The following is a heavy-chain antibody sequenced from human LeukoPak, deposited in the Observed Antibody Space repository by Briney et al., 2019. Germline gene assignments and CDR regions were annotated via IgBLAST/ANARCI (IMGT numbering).Heavy chain of an antibody. J-gene: IGHJ4*02. CDR1: GGSISSGDYY. D-gene: IGHD3-22*01. CDR2: IYYSGST. V-gene: IGHV4-61*08. CDR3: ARERYDSSGYYLDY. Sequence: SETLSLTCTVSGGSISSGDYYWSWIRQPPGKGLEWIVYIYYSGSTNYNPSLKSRVTISVDTSKNQFSLKLSSVTAADTAVYYCARERYDSSGYYLDYWGQGTLVTVSS.